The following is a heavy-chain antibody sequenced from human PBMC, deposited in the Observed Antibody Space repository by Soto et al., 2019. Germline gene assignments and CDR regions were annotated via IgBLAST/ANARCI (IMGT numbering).Heavy chain of an antibody. J-gene: IGHJ4*02. CDR3: ARGGDVLDY. V-gene: IGHV3-30*03. Sequence: QVQLVESGGGVVRPGKSLTLSCTGSGFAFGGFGIHWVRQSPGKGLEWLAMTSSDGSNKYLADSVKGRFTVSRDMSRTTVFLQMDNLRLEDTAVSYFARGGDVLDYWGRGALVTVSS. D-gene: IGHD3-16*01. CDR2: TSSDGSNK. CDR1: GFAFGGFG.